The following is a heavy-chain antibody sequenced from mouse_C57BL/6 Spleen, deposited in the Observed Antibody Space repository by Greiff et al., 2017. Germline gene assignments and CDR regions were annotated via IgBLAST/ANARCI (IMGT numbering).Heavy chain of an antibody. D-gene: IGHD1-1*01. CDR1: GYTFTSYW. J-gene: IGHJ2*01. V-gene: IGHV1-59*01. CDR3: ARTTTVVAHFDY. Sequence: QVQLQHPGAELVRPGTSVKLSCKASGYTFTSYWMHWVKQRPGQGLEWIGVIDPSDSYTNYNQKFKGKATLTVDTSSSTAYMQLSSLTSEDSAVYYCARTTTVVAHFDYWDQGTTLTVSS. CDR2: IDPSDSYT.